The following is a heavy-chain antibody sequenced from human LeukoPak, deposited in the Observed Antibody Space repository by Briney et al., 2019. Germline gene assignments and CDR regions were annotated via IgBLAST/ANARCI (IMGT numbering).Heavy chain of an antibody. V-gene: IGHV3-21*04. D-gene: IGHD6-13*01. CDR1: GFTFSSYS. Sequence: PGGSLRLSCAASGFTFSSYSMNWVRQAPGKGLEWVSSISSSSSYIYYADSVKGRFTISRDNAKNSLYLQMNSLRAEDTAVYYCANGRPAAAGGGGSLGYMDVWGKGTTVTVSS. CDR2: ISSSSSYI. CDR3: ANGRPAAAGGGGSLGYMDV. J-gene: IGHJ6*03.